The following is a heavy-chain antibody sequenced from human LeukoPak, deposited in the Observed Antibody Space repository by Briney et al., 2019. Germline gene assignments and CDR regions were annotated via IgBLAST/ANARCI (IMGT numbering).Heavy chain of an antibody. Sequence: SSGTLSLTCTVSGGSISSGDDYWSWIRQPPGKGLEWIGYIYYSGSTYYNPSLKSRVTISVDTFKNQFSLKLSSVTAADTAVYYCASGYIAAALDVWGQGTTVTVSS. V-gene: IGHV4-30-4*01. D-gene: IGHD6-13*01. CDR1: GGSISSGDDY. CDR3: ASGYIAAALDV. CDR2: IYYSGST. J-gene: IGHJ6*02.